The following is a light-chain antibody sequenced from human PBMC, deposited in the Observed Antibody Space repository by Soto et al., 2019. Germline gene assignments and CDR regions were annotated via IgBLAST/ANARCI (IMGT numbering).Light chain of an antibody. Sequence: EIVLTQSPDILSLSPGERATLSCRASQPVGGNYLAWFQQKPGQSPRLLIYRASTRATGVPGRFSGSGSGTDFTLTISSLEPEDFAVYYCLHYVYSPWAFGHGTNVEI. CDR3: LHYVYSPWA. V-gene: IGKV3-20*01. J-gene: IGKJ1*01. CDR2: RAS. CDR1: QPVGGNY.